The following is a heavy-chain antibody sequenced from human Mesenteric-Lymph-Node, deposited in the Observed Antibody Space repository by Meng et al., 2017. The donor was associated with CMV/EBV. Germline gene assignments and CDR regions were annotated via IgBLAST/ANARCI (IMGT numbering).Heavy chain of an antibody. CDR1: GYTFTGYY. CDR3: AVTIFGVPYYYYYYGMDV. D-gene: IGHD3-3*01. Sequence: ASVKVSCKASGYTFTGYYMHWVRQAPGQGLEWMGWINPNSGGTNYAQKFQGRVTMTRDTSISTAYMELSRLRSDDTAVYYCAVTIFGVPYYYYYYGMDVWGQGTTVTVSS. J-gene: IGHJ6*02. CDR2: INPNSGGT. V-gene: IGHV1-2*02.